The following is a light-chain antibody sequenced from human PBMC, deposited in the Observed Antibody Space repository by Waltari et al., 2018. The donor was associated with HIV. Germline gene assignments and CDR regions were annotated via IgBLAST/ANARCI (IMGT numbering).Light chain of an antibody. CDR1: QSVSSNY. CDR3: QQYGSSPLT. CDR2: NAS. V-gene: IGKV3-20*01. Sequence: EIVLTQSPGTLSLSPGESATLSCRASQSVSSNYLSWYQQKPGQAPRLLIYNASRRATGIPDRFSGSWSGTDFTLTISRLEPEDFAVYYCQQYGSSPLTFGGGTKVEIK. J-gene: IGKJ4*01.